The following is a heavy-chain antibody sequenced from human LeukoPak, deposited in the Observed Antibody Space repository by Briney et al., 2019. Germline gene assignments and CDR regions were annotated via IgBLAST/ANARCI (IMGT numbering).Heavy chain of an antibody. V-gene: IGHV4-59*01. D-gene: IGHD5-18*01. CDR3: ASGRWIQLWSY. J-gene: IGHJ4*02. CDR1: GGSISSYY. Sequence: PSETLSLTCTVSGGSISSYYWSWIRQPPGKGLEWIGYIYYSGSTNYNPSLKSRVTISVDTSKIQFSLKLSSVTAADTAVYYCASGRWIQLWSYWGQGTLVTVSS. CDR2: IYYSGST.